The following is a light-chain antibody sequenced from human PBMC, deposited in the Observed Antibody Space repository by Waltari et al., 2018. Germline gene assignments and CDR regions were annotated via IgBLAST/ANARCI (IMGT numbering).Light chain of an antibody. J-gene: IGKJ2*01. CDR2: DVS. Sequence: DIQMTQSPSSLSAAVGDRVTITCRASQDISKYLSWFQQKAGKAPQHLIHDVSNLEAGVPSRFSGTGSGTDFSFTITSLQPEDIATYYCQHYHSLPYTFGRGTKLQIK. V-gene: IGKV1-33*01. CDR1: QDISKY. CDR3: QHYHSLPYT.